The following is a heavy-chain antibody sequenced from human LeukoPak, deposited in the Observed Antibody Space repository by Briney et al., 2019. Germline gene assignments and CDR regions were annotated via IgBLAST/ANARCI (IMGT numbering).Heavy chain of an antibody. CDR1: GGSFSGYY. CDR2: INHSGST. Sequence: SETLSLTCAVYGGSFSGYYWSWIRQPPGKWLGWIGEINHSGSTNYNPSLKSRVTISVDTSKNQFSLKLSSVTAADTAVYYCARCDFWSSYYLDYWGQGTLVTVSS. D-gene: IGHD3-3*01. V-gene: IGHV4-34*01. CDR3: ARCDFWSSYYLDY. J-gene: IGHJ4*02.